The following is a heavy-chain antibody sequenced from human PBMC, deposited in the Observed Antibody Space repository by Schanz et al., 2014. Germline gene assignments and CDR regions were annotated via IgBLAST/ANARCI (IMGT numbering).Heavy chain of an antibody. D-gene: IGHD3-10*01. CDR2: IWFDGTNK. CDR1: GFTLSSYG. J-gene: IGHJ3*02. Sequence: QVQLVESGGGVVQPARSLRLSCSASGFTLSSYGMHWVRQAPGKGLEWLAVIWFDGTNKYNADSVKGRFTISRDTSKNTLYLLLNSLRAEDTAVYYCARDQYYFGSGNPFDIWGQGTMVTVSS. CDR3: ARDQYYFGSGNPFDI. V-gene: IGHV3-33*01.